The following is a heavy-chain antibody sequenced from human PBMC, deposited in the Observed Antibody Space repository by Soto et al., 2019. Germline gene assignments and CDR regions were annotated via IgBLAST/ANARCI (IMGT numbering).Heavy chain of an antibody. V-gene: IGHV3-33*01. CDR1: GFTFSSYG. CDR3: ARDRAAAGIGIDY. D-gene: IGHD6-13*01. J-gene: IGHJ4*02. CDR2: IWYDGSNK. Sequence: GGSLRLSCAASGFTFSSYGMHWVRQAPGKGLEWVAVIWYDGSNKYYADSVKGRFTISRDNSKNTLYLQMNSLRAEDTAVYYCARDRAAAGIGIDYWGQGTLVTVSS.